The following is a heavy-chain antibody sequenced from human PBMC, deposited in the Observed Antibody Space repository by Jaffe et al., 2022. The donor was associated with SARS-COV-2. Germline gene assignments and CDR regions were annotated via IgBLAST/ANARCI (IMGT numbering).Heavy chain of an antibody. J-gene: IGHJ5*02. CDR1: GDSVSSNSAA. D-gene: IGHD5-12*01. Sequence: QVQLQQSGPGLVKPSQTLSLTCAISGDSVSSNSAAWNWIRQSPSRGLEWLGRTYYRSKWYNDYAVSVKSRITINPDTSKNQFSLKLSSVTAADTAVYYCARDWGGEMATGAWFDPWGQGTLVTVSS. CDR2: TYYRSKWYN. V-gene: IGHV6-1*01. CDR3: ARDWGGEMATGAWFDP.